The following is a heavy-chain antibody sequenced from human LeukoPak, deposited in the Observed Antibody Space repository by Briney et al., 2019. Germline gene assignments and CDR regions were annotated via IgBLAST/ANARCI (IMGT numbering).Heavy chain of an antibody. V-gene: IGHV5-51*01. CDR1: GYSFTSHW. CDR2: IYAGDSDT. CDR3: ARRGFGELGWFDP. Sequence: GESLKISCKGLGYSFTSHWIGWVRQKPGKGLEWMGIIYAGDSDTRYSPSFQGQVTISADKSISTAYLQWSSLKASDTAMYYCARRGFGELGWFDPWGQGTLVTVSS. D-gene: IGHD3-10*01. J-gene: IGHJ5*02.